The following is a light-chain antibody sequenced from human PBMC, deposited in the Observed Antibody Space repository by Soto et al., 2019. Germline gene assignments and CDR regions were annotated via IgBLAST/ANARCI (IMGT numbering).Light chain of an antibody. CDR3: QQYYSTPRT. V-gene: IGKV4-1*01. CDR2: WAS. CDR1: QSVLYSSNNKNY. Sequence: DIVMTKSLDSLAVSLGERATINCKSSQSVLYSSNNKNYLAWYQQKPGQPPKLLIYWASTRESGVPDRFSGSGSGTDFTLTISSLQAEDVAVYYCQQYYSTPRTFGQGTKVEIK. J-gene: IGKJ1*01.